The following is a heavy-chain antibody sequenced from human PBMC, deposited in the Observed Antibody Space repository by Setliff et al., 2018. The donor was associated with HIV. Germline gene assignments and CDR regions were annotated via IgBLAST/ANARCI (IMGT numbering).Heavy chain of an antibody. V-gene: IGHV4-34*01. D-gene: IGHD2-15*01. CDR2: ISRSGST. J-gene: IGHJ4*02. Sequence: SETLSLTCAVYGGSFNGYSWSLMRQPQGKGLAWIGEISRSGSTTYHPSLKSRLTISVDASKRHFSLKLSSVTAADTAVYYCARTMAVPATQPFDYWGQGTLVTVSS. CDR1: GGSFNGYS. CDR3: ARTMAVPATQPFDY.